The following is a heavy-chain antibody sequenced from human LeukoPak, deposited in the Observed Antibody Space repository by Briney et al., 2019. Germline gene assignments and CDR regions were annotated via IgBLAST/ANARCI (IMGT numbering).Heavy chain of an antibody. CDR3: AREDDTGRYMGDDAFDI. D-gene: IGHD1-26*01. Sequence: GASVKVSCKASGYTFTSYYMYWVRQAPGQGLEWMGLINPGGGSTNYAQKFRSRLTITADIPTSTVYMELSSLRSEDTAVYYCAREDDTGRYMGDDAFDIWGQGTMVTVSS. CDR1: GYTFTSYY. CDR2: INPGGGST. J-gene: IGHJ3*02. V-gene: IGHV1-46*01.